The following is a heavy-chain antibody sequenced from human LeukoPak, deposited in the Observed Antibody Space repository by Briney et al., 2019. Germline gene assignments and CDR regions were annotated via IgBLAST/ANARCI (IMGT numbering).Heavy chain of an antibody. Sequence: ASETLSLTCAVSGYSISSGYYWGWIRQPPGKGLEWIGSIYHTGSTYYNQSLQSRVTISLDSPKNQFSLKLTSVTAADTDVYYCASGGTAVVMALTYYFDTWGQGTPVTVSS. J-gene: IGHJ4*02. D-gene: IGHD3-22*01. CDR2: IYHTGST. CDR1: GYSISSGYY. V-gene: IGHV4-38-2*01. CDR3: ASGGTAVVMALTYYFDT.